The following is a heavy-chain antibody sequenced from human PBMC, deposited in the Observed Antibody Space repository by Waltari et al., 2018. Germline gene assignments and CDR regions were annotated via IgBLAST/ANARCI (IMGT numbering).Heavy chain of an antibody. CDR3: ARGGGPNWYFDL. D-gene: IGHD3-16*01. CDR1: GYTFTSYD. Sequence: QVQLVQSGAEVKKPGASVKVSCKASGYTFTSYDINWVRQATGQGLEWMGLRNPTHGNTGNARKFHGRVTITRNTSISTAYMELSSLGSEDTAVYYCARGGGPNWYFDLWGRGTLVTVSS. J-gene: IGHJ2*01. CDR2: RNPTHGNT. V-gene: IGHV1-8*03.